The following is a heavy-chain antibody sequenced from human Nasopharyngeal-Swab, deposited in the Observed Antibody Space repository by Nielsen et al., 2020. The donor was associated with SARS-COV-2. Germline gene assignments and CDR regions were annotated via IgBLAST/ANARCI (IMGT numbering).Heavy chain of an antibody. CDR1: GFTFSSYW. CDR2: INSDGSST. J-gene: IGHJ6*02. D-gene: IGHD3-22*01. V-gene: IGHV3-74*01. Sequence: GESLKTSCAASGFTFSSYWMHRVRQAPGKGLVWVSRINSDGSSTSYADSVKGRFTISRDNAKNTLYLQMNSLRAEDTAVYYCARATWLSSMDVWGQGTTVTVSS. CDR3: ARATWLSSMDV.